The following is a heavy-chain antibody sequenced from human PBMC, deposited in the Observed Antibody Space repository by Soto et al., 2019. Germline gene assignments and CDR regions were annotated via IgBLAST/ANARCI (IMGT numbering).Heavy chain of an antibody. D-gene: IGHD5-18*01. CDR1: GFSLSTSGMC. CDR2: IDWDDDK. V-gene: IGHV2-70*01. CDR3: ARIGGGYGYPYYYYGMDV. J-gene: IGHJ6*02. Sequence: SGPTLVNPTQTLTLTCTFSGFSLSTSGMCVSWIRQPPGKALEWLALIDWDDDKYYSTSLKTRLTISKDTSKNQVVLTMTNMDPVDTATYYCARIGGGYGYPYYYYGMDVWGQGTTVTVSS.